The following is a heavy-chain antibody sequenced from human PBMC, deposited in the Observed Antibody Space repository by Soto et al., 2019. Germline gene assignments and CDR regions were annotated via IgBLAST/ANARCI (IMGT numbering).Heavy chain of an antibody. D-gene: IGHD6-13*01. CDR2: ISGSGGST. CDR1: GFTFSSYA. Sequence: PGGSLRLSCAASGFTFSSYAMSWVRQAPGKGLEWVSAISGSGGSTYYADSVKGRFTISRDNSKNTLYLQMNSLRAEDTAVYYCAKGDSSSWYVNYYYYGMDVWGQGTTGTVSS. J-gene: IGHJ6*02. CDR3: AKGDSSSWYVNYYYYGMDV. V-gene: IGHV3-23*01.